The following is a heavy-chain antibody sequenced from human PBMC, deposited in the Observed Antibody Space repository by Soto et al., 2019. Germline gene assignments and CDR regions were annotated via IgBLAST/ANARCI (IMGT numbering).Heavy chain of an antibody. J-gene: IGHJ6*02. CDR1: GGTFSSYA. Sequence: QVQLVQSGAEVKKPGSSVKVSCKASGGTFSSYAISWVRQAPGQGLEWMGGIIPIFGTANYAQKFQGRVTITADESTSTAYMGLSSLRSEDTAVYYCARGLPPSKHYYYGMDVWGQGTTVTVSS. D-gene: IGHD4-4*01. CDR3: ARGLPPSKHYYYGMDV. CDR2: IIPIFGTA. V-gene: IGHV1-69*01.